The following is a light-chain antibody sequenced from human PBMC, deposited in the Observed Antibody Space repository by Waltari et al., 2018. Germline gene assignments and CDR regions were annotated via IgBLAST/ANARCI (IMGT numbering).Light chain of an antibody. V-gene: IGLV8-61*01. J-gene: IGLJ3*02. CDR1: SGALSRNSY. CDR2: NVN. Sequence: QTVVNQQQSLAVFHGRTVTHTCALSSGALSRNSYDRWSQHSPGQPPRSVVYNVNIRSSGVPDRFSCSVLGNKAVLIITGAQAEDESTYYCLLYMGSGIWVFGGGTKLTVL. CDR3: LLYMGSGIWV.